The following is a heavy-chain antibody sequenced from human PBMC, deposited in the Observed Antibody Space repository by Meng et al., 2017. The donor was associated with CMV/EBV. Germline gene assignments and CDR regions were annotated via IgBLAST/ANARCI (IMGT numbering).Heavy chain of an antibody. Sequence: LSLTCAASGFTFSSYSMNWVRQAPGKGLEWVSSISSSSSYIYYADSVKGRFTISRDNAKNSLYLQMNSLRAEDTAVYYCARASTELELLSGFDYWGQGTLVTVSS. CDR2: ISSSSSYI. V-gene: IGHV3-21*01. J-gene: IGHJ4*02. D-gene: IGHD1-7*01. CDR3: ARASTELELLSGFDY. CDR1: GFTFSSYS.